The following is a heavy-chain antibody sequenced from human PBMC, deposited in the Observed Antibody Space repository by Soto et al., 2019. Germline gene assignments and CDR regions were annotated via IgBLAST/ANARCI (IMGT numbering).Heavy chain of an antibody. V-gene: IGHV1-69*13. CDR3: ATTPIFGVAYNWFDP. CDR1: GGTFSSYA. J-gene: IGHJ5*02. CDR2: IIPIFGTA. D-gene: IGHD3-3*01. Sequence: ASVKVSCKASGGTFSSYAISWVRQAPGQGLEWMGGIIPIFGTANHAQKFQGRVTITADESTSTAYMELSSLRSEDTAVYYCATTPIFGVAYNWFDPWGQGTLVTVSS.